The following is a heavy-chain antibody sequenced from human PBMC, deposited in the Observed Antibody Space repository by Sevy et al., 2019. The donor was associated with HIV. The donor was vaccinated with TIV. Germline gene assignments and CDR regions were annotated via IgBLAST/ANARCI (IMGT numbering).Heavy chain of an antibody. CDR3: AKDYMLNLWRGYFDS. CDR2: ISGSGETT. D-gene: IGHD3-3*01. Sequence: GGSLRLSCAASGLTFNSHAMSWVRQPPGRGLEWVSAISGSGETTRYADSVRGRFTISRDNSKNTLFLVMNSLRAEDTAVYYCAKDYMLNLWRGYFDSWGQGTLVTVSS. J-gene: IGHJ4*02. V-gene: IGHV3-23*01. CDR1: GLTFNSHA.